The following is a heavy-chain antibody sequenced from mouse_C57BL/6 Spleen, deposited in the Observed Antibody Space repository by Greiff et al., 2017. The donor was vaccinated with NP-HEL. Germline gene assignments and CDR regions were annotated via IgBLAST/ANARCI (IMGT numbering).Heavy chain of an antibody. CDR2: IYPGSGST. J-gene: IGHJ3*01. CDR1: GYTFTSYW. D-gene: IGHD4-1*01. CDR3: ARRGTGTGCAY. Sequence: QVQLKQPGAELVKPGASVKMSCKASGYTFTSYWITWVKQRPGQGLAWIGDIYPGSGSTNYNEKFKSKATLTVDTSSSTAYMQLSSLTSEDSAVYYCARRGTGTGCAYWGQGTLVTVSA. V-gene: IGHV1-55*01.